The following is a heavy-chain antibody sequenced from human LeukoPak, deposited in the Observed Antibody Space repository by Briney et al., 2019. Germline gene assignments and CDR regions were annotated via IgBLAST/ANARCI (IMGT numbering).Heavy chain of an antibody. J-gene: IGHJ6*02. CDR3: ARDSGSYYYDSSGYGSGMDV. CDR1: GGTFSSYA. Sequence: ASVKVSCKASGGTFSSYAISWVRQAPGQGLEWMGRIIPILGIANHAQKFQGRVTITADKSTSTAYMELSSLRSEDTAVYYCARDSGSYYYDSSGYGSGMDVWGQGTTVTVSS. V-gene: IGHV1-69*04. CDR2: IIPILGIA. D-gene: IGHD3-22*01.